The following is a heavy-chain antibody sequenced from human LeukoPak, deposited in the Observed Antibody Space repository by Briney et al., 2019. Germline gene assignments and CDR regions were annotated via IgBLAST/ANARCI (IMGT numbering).Heavy chain of an antibody. V-gene: IGHV3-23*01. CDR3: ARDSYDGVRYYYHYMDV. D-gene: IGHD5-12*01. CDR2: ISGSGGST. J-gene: IGHJ6*03. CDR1: GFTFSSYA. Sequence: GGSLRLSCAASGFTFSSYAMSWVRQAPGKGLEWVSAISGSGGSTYYADSVKGRFTISRDNSKNTLYLQMNSLRAEDTAVYYCARDSYDGVRYYYHYMDVWGKGTTVTVSS.